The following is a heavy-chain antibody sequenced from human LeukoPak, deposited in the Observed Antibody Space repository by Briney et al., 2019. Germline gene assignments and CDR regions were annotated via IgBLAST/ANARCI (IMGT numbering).Heavy chain of an antibody. CDR3: ATNRIAATLTPEYFQH. J-gene: IGHJ1*01. CDR2: FDPEDGET. V-gene: IGHV1-24*01. D-gene: IGHD6-13*01. Sequence: GASVKVSCKVSGYTLTELSMHWVRQAPGKGLEWMGGFDPEDGETIYAQKFQGRVTMTEDTSTDTAYMELSSLRSEDTAVYYCATNRIAATLTPEYFQHWGQGTLVTVSS. CDR1: GYTLTELS.